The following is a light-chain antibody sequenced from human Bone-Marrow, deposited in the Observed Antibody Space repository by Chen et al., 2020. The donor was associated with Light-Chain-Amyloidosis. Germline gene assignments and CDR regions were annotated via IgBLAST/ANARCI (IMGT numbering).Light chain of an antibody. Sequence: SYVLTQPSSVSVAPGQTATIACGGNNIGSTSVHWYQQTPGQAPLLVVYDDSDRPSGIPERLSGSNSGNTATLTISRVEAGDDADYYCQVWDRSSDRPVFGGWTKLTVL. CDR1: NIGSTS. V-gene: IGLV3-21*02. J-gene: IGLJ3*02. CDR2: DDS. CDR3: QVWDRSSDRPV.